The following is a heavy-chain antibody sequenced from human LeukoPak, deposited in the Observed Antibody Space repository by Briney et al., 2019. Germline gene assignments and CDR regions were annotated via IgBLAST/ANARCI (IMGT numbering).Heavy chain of an antibody. D-gene: IGHD1-26*01. CDR2: IKQDGSEK. Sequence: GGSLGLSCAASGFSFNTYWMSWVRQAPGKGLEWVANIKQDGSEKYYADSVKGRFTISSDNARNSLYLQMNTLRADDTAVYYCAKGREAYSGSYTPFDYWGQGTLVTVSS. J-gene: IGHJ4*02. CDR1: GFSFNTYW. V-gene: IGHV3-7*01. CDR3: AKGREAYSGSYTPFDY.